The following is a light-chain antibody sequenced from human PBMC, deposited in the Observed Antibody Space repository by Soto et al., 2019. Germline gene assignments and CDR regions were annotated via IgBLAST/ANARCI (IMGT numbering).Light chain of an antibody. J-gene: IGLJ3*02. V-gene: IGLV2-14*01. CDR3: SSYTTTTRL. Sequence: QSALTQPASVSGSPGQSITISCTGTSSDIGSNNYVSWFQQRPGKAPTLIIYEVSNRPSGVSTHFSGSKSGNTAALTISVLLHEDEAEYYCSSYTTTTRLFGGGTKLTVL. CDR1: SSDIGSNNY. CDR2: EVS.